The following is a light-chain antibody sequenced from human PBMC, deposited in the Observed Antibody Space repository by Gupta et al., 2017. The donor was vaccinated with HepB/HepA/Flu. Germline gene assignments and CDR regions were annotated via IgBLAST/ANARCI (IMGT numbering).Light chain of an antibody. CDR3: MQSIQLPLT. CDR2: EVS. J-gene: IGKJ4*01. CDR1: QSLLHSDVKTY. V-gene: IGKV2D-29*01. Sequence: EIVLTQTPLSLSVTPGQPASISCKSSQSLLHSDVKTYLFWYLQKPGQPLQLLIYEVSSRFSGVPHRFSGSGSGTHFTLKISRVEADDVGIYYCMQSIQLPLTFGGGTXVDIK.